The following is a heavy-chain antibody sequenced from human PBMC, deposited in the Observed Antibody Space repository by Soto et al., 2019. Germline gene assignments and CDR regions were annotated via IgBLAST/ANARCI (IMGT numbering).Heavy chain of an antibody. V-gene: IGHV3-30*18. CDR2: ISYDGSNK. CDR3: AKDRDYYDSSGYYSLDY. J-gene: IGHJ4*02. CDR1: GFTFSSYG. Sequence: GGSLRLSCAASGFTFSSYGMHWVRQAPGKGLEWVAVISYDGSNKYYADSVKGRFTISRDNSKNTLYLQMNSLRAEDTAVYYCAKDRDYYDSSGYYSLDYWGQGTLVTVSS. D-gene: IGHD3-22*01.